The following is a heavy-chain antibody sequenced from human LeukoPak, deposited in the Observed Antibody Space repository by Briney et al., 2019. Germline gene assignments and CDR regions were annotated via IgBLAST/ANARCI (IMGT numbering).Heavy chain of an antibody. Sequence: RTGGSLRLSCAASGFIFSNYDMSWVRQAPVKGLEWVSAISGSGGSTYYADSVKGRFTISRDNSKNTLYLQMNFLRAEDTAVYYWAKGHGVAFDYGGQGTLVTVPS. CDR2: ISGSGGST. J-gene: IGHJ4*02. CDR1: GFIFSNYD. CDR3: AKGHGVAFDY. V-gene: IGHV3-23*01. D-gene: IGHD5-24*01.